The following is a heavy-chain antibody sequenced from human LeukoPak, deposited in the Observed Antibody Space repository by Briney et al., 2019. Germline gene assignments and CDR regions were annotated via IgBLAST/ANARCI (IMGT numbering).Heavy chain of an antibody. CDR3: ARDPDYDFSNASFDY. J-gene: IGHJ4*02. V-gene: IGHV1-46*01. D-gene: IGHD4-11*01. CDR1: GYTFTSYY. Sequence: ASVKVSCKASGYTFTSYYMHWVRQAPGQGVEWMGIINPSGAGTSYAQRFQGRVTMTRDTSSSTVYMELSSLRSEDTAVYYCARDPDYDFSNASFDYWGQGALVTVSS. CDR2: INPSGAGT.